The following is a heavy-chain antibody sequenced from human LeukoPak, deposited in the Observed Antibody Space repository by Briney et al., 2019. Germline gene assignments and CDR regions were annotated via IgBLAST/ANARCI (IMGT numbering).Heavy chain of an antibody. Sequence: SETLSLTCTVSSGSISSYYWSWIRQPPGKGLEWIGYIYSSGSTNYNPSLKSRVTISVDTSKNQFSLKLSSVTAADTAVYYCARTYYDFWSGSRYWYFHLWGRGTLVTVSS. CDR3: ARTYYDFWSGSRYWYFHL. J-gene: IGHJ2*01. D-gene: IGHD3-3*01. CDR2: IYSSGST. CDR1: SGSISSYY. V-gene: IGHV4-59*08.